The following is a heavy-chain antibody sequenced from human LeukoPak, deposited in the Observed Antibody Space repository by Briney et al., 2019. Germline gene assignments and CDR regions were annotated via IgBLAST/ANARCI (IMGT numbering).Heavy chain of an antibody. CDR3: AKDQDYYFDY. Sequence: PGGSLRLSWAASGFTFSSYGMHWVRQAPGKGLEWVAVISYDGSNKYYADSVKGRFTISRDNSKNTLYLQMNSLRAEDTAVYYCAKDQDYYFDYWGQGTLVTVSS. CDR2: ISYDGSNK. V-gene: IGHV3-30*18. CDR1: GFTFSSYG. J-gene: IGHJ4*02.